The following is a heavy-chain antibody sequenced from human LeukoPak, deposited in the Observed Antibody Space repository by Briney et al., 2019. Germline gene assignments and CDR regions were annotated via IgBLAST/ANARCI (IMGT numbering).Heavy chain of an antibody. CDR2: IYQSGDSP. J-gene: IGHJ5*02. V-gene: IGHV4-38-2*02. CDR1: GYSISNGYY. CDR3: ARDLSSGSST. D-gene: IGHD6-19*01. Sequence: SETLSLTSTVSGYSISNGYYWGWVRQSPGKGLEWIGNIYQSGDSPYYNPSLKSRVTISVDASKNQFSLKLSSVTAADTAVYYCARDLSSGSSTWGQGTLVTVSS.